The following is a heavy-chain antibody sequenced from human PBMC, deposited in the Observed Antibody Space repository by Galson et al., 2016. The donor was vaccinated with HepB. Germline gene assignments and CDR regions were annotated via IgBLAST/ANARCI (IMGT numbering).Heavy chain of an antibody. V-gene: IGHV3-72*01. CDR1: GFTFTDYY. Sequence: SLRLSCAASGFTFTDYYMDWVRQAPGTGLEWIGRTSDKARSYTTEYAASVKGRFTISRDNSKKSMYLQMNSLKTEETAVYYCAKSGVNTLGAFDVWGRGTMITVSS. J-gene: IGHJ3*01. CDR2: TSDKARSYTT. CDR3: AKSGVNTLGAFDV. D-gene: IGHD4/OR15-4a*01.